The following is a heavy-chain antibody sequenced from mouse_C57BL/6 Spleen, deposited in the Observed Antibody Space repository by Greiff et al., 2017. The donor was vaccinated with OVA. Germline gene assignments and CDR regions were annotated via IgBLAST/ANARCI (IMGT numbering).Heavy chain of an antibody. V-gene: IGHV1-50*01. CDR1: GYTFTSYW. Sequence: QVQLQQPWAELVKPGASVKLSCKASGYTFTSYWMQWVNQRPGQGLEWIGEIDPSDSYTYYTQQFKGKATLTGDTSSSTAYMHLSSLTSEDAAVYYCARKGYGQYFDVWGTGTTVTVSS. CDR3: ARKGYGQYFDV. D-gene: IGHD1-1*01. CDR2: IDPSDSYT. J-gene: IGHJ1*03.